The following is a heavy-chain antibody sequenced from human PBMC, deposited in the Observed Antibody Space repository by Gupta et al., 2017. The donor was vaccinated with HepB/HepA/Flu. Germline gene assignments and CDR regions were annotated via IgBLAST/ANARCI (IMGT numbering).Heavy chain of an antibody. CDR2: ISSSSTYI. J-gene: IGHJ4*02. CDR3: ARELGIADSTGGY. D-gene: IGHD6-13*01. Sequence: EVQLVESGGGLVKPGGSLRLSCAASGFTFGSYSMNWVRQAPGKGLEWVSSISSSSTYIYYADSVKGRFTISRDNAKNSLYLQMNSLRAEDTAVYYCARELGIADSTGGYWGQGTLVTVSS. CDR1: GFTFGSYS. V-gene: IGHV3-21*01.